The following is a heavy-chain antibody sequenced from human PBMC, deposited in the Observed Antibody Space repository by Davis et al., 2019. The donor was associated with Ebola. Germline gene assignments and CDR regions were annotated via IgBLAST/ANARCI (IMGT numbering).Heavy chain of an antibody. CDR1: GYTFTGYY. D-gene: IGHD6-13*01. Sequence: ASVKVSCKASGYTFTGYYMHWVRQAPGQGLEWMGIINPSGGSTSYAQKFQGRVTMTRDTSTSTVHMELSSLRSEDTAVYYCARSRKAAAGTWSLFDYWGQGTLVTVSS. J-gene: IGHJ4*02. V-gene: IGHV1-46*01. CDR3: ARSRKAAAGTWSLFDY. CDR2: INPSGGST.